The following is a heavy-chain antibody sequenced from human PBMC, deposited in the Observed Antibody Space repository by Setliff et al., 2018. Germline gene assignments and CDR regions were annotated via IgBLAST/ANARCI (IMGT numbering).Heavy chain of an antibody. CDR1: GYTFMSYD. D-gene: IGHD2-15*01. V-gene: IGHV1-8*02. CDR2: MDPNSGNT. Sequence: ASVKVSCKASGYTFMSYDINWVRQATGQGLEWVGWMDPNSGNTAYGRKFQGRVTLTTDTSTSAAYMELRTLRSDDTAVYYCAISTLSICSGGSCPNAFDVWGQGTMVTVSS. CDR3: AISTLSICSGGSCPNAFDV. J-gene: IGHJ3*01.